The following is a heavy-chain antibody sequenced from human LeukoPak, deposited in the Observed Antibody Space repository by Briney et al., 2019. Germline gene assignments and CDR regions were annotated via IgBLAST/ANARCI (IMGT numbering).Heavy chain of an antibody. CDR1: GFTFSSYG. J-gene: IGHJ4*02. CDR2: IRYDGSNK. D-gene: IGHD2-2*01. V-gene: IGHV3-30*02. Sequence: QPGGSLRLSCAASGFTFSSYGMHWVRQAPGKGLEWVAFIRYDGSNKYYADSVKGRFTISRDNSKNTLYLQMNSLRAEDTAVYYCAKDLSTVPAARGYEGYWGQGTLVTVSS. CDR3: AKDLSTVPAARGYEGY.